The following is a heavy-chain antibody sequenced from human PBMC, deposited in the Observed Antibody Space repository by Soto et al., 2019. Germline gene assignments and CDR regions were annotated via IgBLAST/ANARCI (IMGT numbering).Heavy chain of an antibody. CDR1: GYTFTSYD. J-gene: IGHJ6*04. D-gene: IGHD2-2*01. CDR2: MNPNSGNT. CDR3: ARSYCSSTSCRQLDV. V-gene: IGHV1-8*01. Sequence: QVQLVQSGAEVKKPGASVKVSCKASGYTFTSYDINWVRQATGLGLEWMGWMNPNSGNTGYAQNFKGRVTMTRDTSINTAYMELSSLRSEDTAVYFCARSYCSSTSCRQLDVWGKGTTVTVSS.